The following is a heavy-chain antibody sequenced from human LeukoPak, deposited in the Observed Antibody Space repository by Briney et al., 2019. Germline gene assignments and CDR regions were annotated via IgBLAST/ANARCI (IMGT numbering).Heavy chain of an antibody. Sequence: SVKVSCKASGGTFSSYAISWVRQAPGQGLEWMGGIIPILGSANYAQKFQGRVTIITDESTSTGYMELSSLRSEDTAVYYCARVGRTSCYSGCSFDFWGQGTTVTVSS. CDR2: IIPILGSA. V-gene: IGHV1-69*05. J-gene: IGHJ3*01. D-gene: IGHD2-2*01. CDR3: ARVGRTSCYSGCSFDF. CDR1: GGTFSSYA.